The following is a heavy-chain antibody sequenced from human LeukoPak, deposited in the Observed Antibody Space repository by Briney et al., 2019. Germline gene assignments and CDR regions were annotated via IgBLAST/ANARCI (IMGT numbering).Heavy chain of an antibody. Sequence: AGSLRLSCSASGFSFSSCAMHWVRQAPGQGLEYDSAISSSGDNTYYADSVKSRVTTSRDNSRNTLYLQTSSLRAEDTAVYYCVRGGTGRSGSPSFDYWGQGTLVTVS. CDR3: VRGGTGRSGSPSFDY. J-gene: IGHJ4*02. CDR2: ISSSGDNT. CDR1: GFSFSSCA. D-gene: IGHD1-26*01. V-gene: IGHV3-64D*06.